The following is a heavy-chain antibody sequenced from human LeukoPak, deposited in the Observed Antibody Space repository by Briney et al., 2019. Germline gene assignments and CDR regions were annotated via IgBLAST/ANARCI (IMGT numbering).Heavy chain of an antibody. V-gene: IGHV3-23*01. D-gene: IGHD4-17*01. CDR1: GFTFSSYA. Sequence: GGSLRLSCTASGFTFSSYAMNWLRQAPGKGLEWVSGIGAGGTFTYYADSVKGRFTISRDNSRNTLYLQMNSLRADDPAVYYYAKDLDFPSYGYYFDHWGQGTLVTVSS. CDR3: AKDLDFPSYGYYFDH. CDR2: IGAGGTFT. J-gene: IGHJ4*02.